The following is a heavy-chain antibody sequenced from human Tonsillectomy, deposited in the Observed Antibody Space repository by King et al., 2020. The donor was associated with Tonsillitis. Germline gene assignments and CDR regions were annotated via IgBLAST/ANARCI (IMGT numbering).Heavy chain of an antibody. J-gene: IGHJ4*02. V-gene: IGHV3-7*03. CDR2: IKQDGSEK. Sequence: VQLVESGGGLVQPGGSLRLSCAASGFTFSSYWMSWVRQAPGKGLEWVANIKQDGSEKYYVDSVKGRFTISRDNAKNSLYLQMNSLRAEDTAVYYCASDLLGGNVDYWGQGTLVTVSS. D-gene: IGHD4-23*01. CDR1: GFTFSSYW. CDR3: ASDLLGGNVDY.